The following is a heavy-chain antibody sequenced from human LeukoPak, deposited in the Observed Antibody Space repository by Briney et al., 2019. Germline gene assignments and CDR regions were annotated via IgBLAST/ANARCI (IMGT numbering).Heavy chain of an antibody. V-gene: IGHV3-21*01. CDR2: ITSSSSYI. CDR1: GFTFSTYR. D-gene: IGHD6-13*01. J-gene: IGHJ4*02. CDR3: ARASAGTLDLLDY. Sequence: PGGSLRLSCAPSGFTFSTYRMNWVRQAPGKGLEWVSSITSSSSYIYYADSLKGRFTISRDNAKNSLYLQMNSLRAEDTAVYYCARASAGTLDLLDYWGQGTLVTVSS.